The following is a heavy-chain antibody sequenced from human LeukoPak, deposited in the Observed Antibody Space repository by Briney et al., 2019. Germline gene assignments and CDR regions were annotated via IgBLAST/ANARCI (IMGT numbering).Heavy chain of an antibody. CDR2: INTNTGNP. Sequence: ASVKVSCKASGYTFTSYAMSWVRQAPGQGLEWMGWINTNTGNPTYAQGSTGRFVFSLDTSVSTAYRQISSLKAEDTAVYYCARGSGVMITFGGVIVSPFYDYWGQGTLVTVSS. D-gene: IGHD3-16*02. CDR3: ARGSGVMITFGGVIVSPFYDY. CDR1: GYTFTSYA. J-gene: IGHJ4*02. V-gene: IGHV7-4-1*02.